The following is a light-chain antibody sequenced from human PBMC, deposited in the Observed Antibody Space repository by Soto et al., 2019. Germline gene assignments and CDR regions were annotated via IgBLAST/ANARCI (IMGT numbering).Light chain of an antibody. V-gene: IGLV2-14*01. J-gene: IGLJ2*01. CDR3: SSYTSSSTSVV. CDR2: DVS. Sequence: QSALTQPASVSGSPGQSITISCTGTSSDVGGYNYVSWYQQHPGKAPKLMIYDVSNRPSGVSNRFSGYKSGNTASLTISGLQAEDEADYYCSSYTSSSTSVVFGGWTKLTVL. CDR1: SSDVGGYNY.